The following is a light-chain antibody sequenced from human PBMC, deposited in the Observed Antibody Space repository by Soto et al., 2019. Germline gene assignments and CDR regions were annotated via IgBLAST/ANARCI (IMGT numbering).Light chain of an antibody. J-gene: IGKJ5*01. Sequence: EIVLTQSPGTLSLSPVERATLSFSASQSVSSSYLAWYQQKPGQAPRLLIYAASTRATGIPDRFSGSVSGTEFTLTISSLQSEDFAVYYCQQYNEWPPFTFGQGTRLEI. V-gene: IGKV3-15*01. CDR2: AAS. CDR3: QQYNEWPPFT. CDR1: QSVSSSY.